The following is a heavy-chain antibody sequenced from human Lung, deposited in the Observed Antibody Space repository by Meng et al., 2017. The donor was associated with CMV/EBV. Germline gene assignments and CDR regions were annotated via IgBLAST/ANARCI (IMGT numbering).Heavy chain of an antibody. CDR1: IGGCY. D-gene: IGHD2-2*01. V-gene: IGHV4-31*02. CDR2: IYYGGST. Sequence: IGGCYGSWIRQRPGKGLEWIGYIYYGGSTYYNPSRKRRVTISVDTSKNQFSLKLSSVTAADTAVYYCARPMKDCSSTSCWNSYVDPWGQGTLVTVSS. CDR3: ARPMKDCSSTSCWNSYVDP. J-gene: IGHJ5*02.